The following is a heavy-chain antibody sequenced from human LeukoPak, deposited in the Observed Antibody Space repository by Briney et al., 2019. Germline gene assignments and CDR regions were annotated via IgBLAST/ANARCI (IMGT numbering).Heavy chain of an antibody. V-gene: IGHV4-39*07. CDR1: GGSISSSSYY. D-gene: IGHD3-22*01. Sequence: PSETLSLTCTVSGGSISSSSYYWGWIRQPPGKGLEWTGSIYYSGSTYYNPSLKSRVTISVDTSKNQFSLKLSSVTAADTAVYYCVREGGDSSGYYHDYWGQGTLVIVSS. CDR3: VREGGDSSGYYHDY. J-gene: IGHJ4*02. CDR2: IYYSGST.